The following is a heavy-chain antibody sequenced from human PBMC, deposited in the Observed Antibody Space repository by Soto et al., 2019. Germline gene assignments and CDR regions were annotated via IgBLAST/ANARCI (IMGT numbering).Heavy chain of an antibody. CDR3: AKVDTIFGVVNPPYYYGMDV. CDR1: GFTFSSYA. D-gene: IGHD3-3*01. Sequence: GVSRRVSCAASGFTFSSYAMSWVRQAPGKGLEWVSAISGSGGSTYYADSVKGRFTISRDNSKNTLYLQMNSLRAEDTAVYYCAKVDTIFGVVNPPYYYGMDVWGQGTTVTVSS. V-gene: IGHV3-23*01. CDR2: ISGSGGST. J-gene: IGHJ6*02.